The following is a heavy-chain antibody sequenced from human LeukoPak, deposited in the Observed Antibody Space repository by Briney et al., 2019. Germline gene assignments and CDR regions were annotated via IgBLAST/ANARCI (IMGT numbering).Heavy chain of an antibody. CDR2: IYSSGST. CDR1: GGSISSYY. D-gene: IGHD3-16*01. CDR3: ARVRGRGYNWFDP. V-gene: IGHV4-4*07. Sequence: PSETLSLTCTVSGGSISSYYWSWIRQPAGEVLEWIGRIYSSGSTNYNPSLKSRVTMSVDTSKNQFSLKLNSVTAADTAVYYCARVRGRGYNWFDPWGQGTLVTVSS. J-gene: IGHJ5*02.